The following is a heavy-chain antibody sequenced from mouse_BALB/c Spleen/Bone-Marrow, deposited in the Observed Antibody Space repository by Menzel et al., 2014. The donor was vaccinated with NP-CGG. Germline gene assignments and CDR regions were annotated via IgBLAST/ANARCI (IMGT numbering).Heavy chain of an antibody. CDR1: GYSITSGYS. V-gene: IGHV3-1*02. J-gene: IGHJ1*01. CDR3: TSYGNYRYFDV. D-gene: IGHD2-1*01. CDR2: IHHSGST. Sequence: EVKLQESGPDLVKPSQSLSLTCTVTGYSITSGYSWHWIRQFPGNKLEWMGYIHHSGSTNYNPSLRSRISITRDTSKNQFFLHLNSVTTEDTATYYCTSYGNYRYFDVWGAGTTVTVSS.